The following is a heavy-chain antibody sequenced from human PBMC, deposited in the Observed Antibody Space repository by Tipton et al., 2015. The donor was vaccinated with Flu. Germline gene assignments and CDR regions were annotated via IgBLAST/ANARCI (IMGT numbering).Heavy chain of an antibody. V-gene: IGHV1-69*12. D-gene: IGHD2-2*01. CDR3: ARDGDQCSSTSGYLAAVDAFDI. Sequence: VQLVQSGAEVKKPGSSVKVSCKASGSTFSSYAISWVRQAPGQGLEWMGGIIPIFGTANYAQKFQGRVTITADESTSTAYMEVSSLRSEDTAVYYCARDGDQCSSTSGYLAAVDAFDIWGQGTMVTVSS. CDR1: GSTFSSYA. J-gene: IGHJ3*02. CDR2: IIPIFGTA.